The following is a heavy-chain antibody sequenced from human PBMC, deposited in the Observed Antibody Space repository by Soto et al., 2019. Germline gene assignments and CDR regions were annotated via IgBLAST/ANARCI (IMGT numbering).Heavy chain of an antibody. V-gene: IGHV3-23*01. CDR3: AKDGWELLRGFDP. CDR2: ISGSVSST. J-gene: IGHJ5*02. Sequence: ESGGGLVQPGGSLRLSCAASGFTFRNYAMSWVRQAPGKGLEWVSAISGSVSSTYYADSVKGRFTICRDHSKNTLYLQMSSLRAEDTAVYYCAKDGWELLRGFDPWGQGTLVTVSS. D-gene: IGHD1-26*01. CDR1: GFTFRNYA.